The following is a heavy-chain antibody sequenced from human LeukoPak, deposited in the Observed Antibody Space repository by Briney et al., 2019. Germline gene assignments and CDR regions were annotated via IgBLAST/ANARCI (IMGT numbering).Heavy chain of an antibody. CDR1: GFSFRSFA. Sequence: QPGGSLRLSCAASGFSFRSFAMHWVRQAPGKGLEWVSGISWNSGNIGYGDSVKGRFTVSRDNAKNSLYLQMNSLRTEDTALYYCAGGYYRYWGQGTLVTVSP. CDR3: AGGYYRY. V-gene: IGHV3-9*01. CDR2: ISWNSGNI. D-gene: IGHD3-22*01. J-gene: IGHJ4*02.